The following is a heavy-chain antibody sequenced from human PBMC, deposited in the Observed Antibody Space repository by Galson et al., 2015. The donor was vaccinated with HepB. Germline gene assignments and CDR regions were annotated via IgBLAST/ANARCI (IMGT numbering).Heavy chain of an antibody. CDR3: TRVYSSGWTPDY. V-gene: IGHV3-48*01. Sequence: SLRLSCAVSGFTFSSYSLNWVRQAPGKGLEWVSYISSSSNTIYYADSVKGRFTISRDNAKNAVYLQMNRLRAEDTAVYYCTRVYSSGWTPDYWGQGTLVTASS. D-gene: IGHD6-19*01. CDR1: GFTFSSYS. CDR2: ISSSSNTI. J-gene: IGHJ4*02.